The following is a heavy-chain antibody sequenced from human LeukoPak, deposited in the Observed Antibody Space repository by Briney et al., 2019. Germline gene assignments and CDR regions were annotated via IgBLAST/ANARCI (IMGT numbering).Heavy chain of an antibody. CDR2: IYYTGNT. J-gene: IGHJ4*02. CDR1: GDSISSSGYN. V-gene: IGHV4-39*07. Sequence: SETLSLTCTVSGDSISSSGYNWGWVRQPPGKGLEWIGSIYYTGNTYYNPSLKSRVTISLDTSKNQFSLKLSSMTAADTAVYSCARARRYYYGSIDYWGQGTLVTVSS. CDR3: ARARRYYYGSIDY. D-gene: IGHD3-10*01.